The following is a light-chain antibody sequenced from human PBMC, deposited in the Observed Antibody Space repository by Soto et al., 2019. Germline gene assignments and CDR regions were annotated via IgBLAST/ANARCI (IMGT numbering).Light chain of an antibody. CDR3: CSDTGNDAYV. CDR1: SSDVGRYNF. V-gene: IGLV2-23*02. J-gene: IGLJ1*01. Sequence: QSALTQPASVSGSPGQSITISCTGTSSDVGRYNFVSWYQQHPGKVPKLMIYEVTKRPSGVSNRFSGSKSGNTASLTISGLQAEDEAEYYCCSDTGNDAYVFGPGTKVTVL. CDR2: EVT.